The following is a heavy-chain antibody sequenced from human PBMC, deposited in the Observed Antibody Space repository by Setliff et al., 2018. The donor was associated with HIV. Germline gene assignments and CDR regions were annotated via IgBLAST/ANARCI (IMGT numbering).Heavy chain of an antibody. Sequence: KPSETLSLTCAVSGYSISTAYYWGWIRQPTGKGLEWIGSVYHSGTTYYNPSLKSRVTISVDMSNNQFSLKGTSVTAADTAVYYCMRGRSITIFGVAYFDFWGQGTQVTVSS. CDR1: GYSISTAYY. CDR3: MRGRSITIFGVAYFDF. CDR2: VYHSGTT. D-gene: IGHD3-3*01. V-gene: IGHV4-38-2*01. J-gene: IGHJ4*02.